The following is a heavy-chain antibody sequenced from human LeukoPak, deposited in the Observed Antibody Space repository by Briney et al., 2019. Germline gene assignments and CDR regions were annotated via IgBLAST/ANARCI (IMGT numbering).Heavy chain of an antibody. CDR2: FTALLGTA. CDR1: GGTFSSHA. CDR3: ARGEYCNGERCRLLYKKFDQ. V-gene: IGHV1-69*13. J-gene: IGHJ4*02. Sequence: SVKVSCKASGGTFSSHAITWVRQAPGQGLEWLGGFTALLGTASYAQKLQGRVTITADESTSTAYMELRSLRSEDTAVYYCARGEYCNGERCRLLYKKFDQWGQGTLVTVSS. D-gene: IGHD2/OR15-2a*01.